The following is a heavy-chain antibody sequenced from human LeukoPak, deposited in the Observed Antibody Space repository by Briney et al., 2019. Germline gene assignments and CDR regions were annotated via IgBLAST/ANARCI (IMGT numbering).Heavy chain of an antibody. CDR1: GGSISSGGYC. D-gene: IGHD5-18*01. J-gene: IGHJ4*02. CDR3: ARGGYSYGYIDY. Sequence: SETLSLTCTVSGGSISSGGYCWSWIRQHPGKGLEWIGYICYSGSTYYNPSLKSRVTISVDTSKNQFSLRLSSVTAADTAVYYCARGGYSYGYIDYWGQGTLVTVSS. CDR2: ICYSGST. V-gene: IGHV4-31*03.